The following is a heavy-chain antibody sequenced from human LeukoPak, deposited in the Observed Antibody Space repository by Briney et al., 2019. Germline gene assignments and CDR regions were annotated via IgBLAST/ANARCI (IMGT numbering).Heavy chain of an antibody. CDR3: ARDYCSSTSCLFDY. V-gene: IGHV3-33*08. J-gene: IGHJ4*02. Sequence: GGSLRLSCAASGFTFDDYGMSWVRQAPGQGLEWVAVIWNDGSNKYYVDSVKGRFTISRGNSKNTLYLQMNSLRTEDTAVYYCARDYCSSTSCLFDYWGQGTLVTVSS. CDR2: IWNDGSNK. D-gene: IGHD2-2*01. CDR1: GFTFDDYG.